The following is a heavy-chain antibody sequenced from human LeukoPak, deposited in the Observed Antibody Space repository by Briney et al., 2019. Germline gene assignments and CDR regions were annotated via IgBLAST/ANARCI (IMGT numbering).Heavy chain of an antibody. CDR1: GGSISSYY. J-gene: IGHJ4*02. Sequence: SETLSLTCTVSGGSISSYYWSWIRQPAGKGLEWIGRIYTSGSTNYNPSLKSRVTMSVDTSKNQFSLKLSSVTAADTAVYYCARDIEYYDSSGFPTYYFDYWGQGTLVTVSS. V-gene: IGHV4-4*07. CDR2: IYTSGST. CDR3: ARDIEYYDSSGFPTYYFDY. D-gene: IGHD3-22*01.